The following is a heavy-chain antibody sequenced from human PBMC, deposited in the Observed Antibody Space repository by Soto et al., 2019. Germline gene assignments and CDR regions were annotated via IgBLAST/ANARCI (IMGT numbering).Heavy chain of an antibody. V-gene: IGHV1-2*04. Sequence: GASVKVAWQAAGYTFSGQYIQWVRPAHGKGLEWMGWINPNSGGTNYAQKFQGWVTMTRDTSISTAYMELSRLRSDDTAVYYCARGERQLVPNYYYYYGMDVWGQGTTVTVSS. D-gene: IGHD6-6*01. CDR1: GYTFSGQY. CDR3: ARGERQLVPNYYYYYGMDV. CDR2: INPNSGGT. J-gene: IGHJ6*02.